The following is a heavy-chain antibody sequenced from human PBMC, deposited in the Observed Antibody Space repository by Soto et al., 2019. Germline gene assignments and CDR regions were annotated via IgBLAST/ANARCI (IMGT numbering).Heavy chain of an antibody. CDR3: ARGLISGYYLYDAFDI. CDR1: GGAFSGSY. D-gene: IGHD3-22*01. V-gene: IGHV4-34*01. J-gene: IGHJ3*02. CDR2: INHSGST. Sequence: SETLSLTSAGYGGAFSGSYWTWIRQPPGTGLEWIGEINHSGSTNYNPSLKSRVTISVDTSKNQFSLKLSSVTAADTAVYYCARGLISGYYLYDAFDIWGQGTMVT.